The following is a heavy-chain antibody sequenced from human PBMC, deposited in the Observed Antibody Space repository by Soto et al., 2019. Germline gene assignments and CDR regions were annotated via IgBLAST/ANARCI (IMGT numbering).Heavy chain of an antibody. J-gene: IGHJ6*02. CDR2: IWYDGSNK. Sequence: PGGSLRLSCAASGFTFSSYGMHWVRQAPGKGLEWVAVIWYDGSNKYYADSVKGRFTISRDNSKNTLYLQMNSLRAEDTAVYYCARQLGVITLSMDVWGQGTTVTVYS. CDR1: GFTFSSYG. D-gene: IGHD3-22*01. CDR3: ARQLGVITLSMDV. V-gene: IGHV3-33*01.